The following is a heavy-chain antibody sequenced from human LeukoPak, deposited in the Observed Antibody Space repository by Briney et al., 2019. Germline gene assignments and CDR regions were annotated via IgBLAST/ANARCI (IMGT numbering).Heavy chain of an antibody. CDR1: GYSITSYW. Sequence: GESLKIFCKGSGYSITSYWISWVRQMPGKGLEWRGRIDPSDSYTNYSPSFQGHVTISADKSISTAYLQWSSLKASDTAMYYCARLDIVVVVAAPYGMDVWGKGTTVTVSS. CDR2: IDPSDSYT. D-gene: IGHD2-15*01. J-gene: IGHJ6*04. V-gene: IGHV5-10-1*01. CDR3: ARLDIVVVVAAPYGMDV.